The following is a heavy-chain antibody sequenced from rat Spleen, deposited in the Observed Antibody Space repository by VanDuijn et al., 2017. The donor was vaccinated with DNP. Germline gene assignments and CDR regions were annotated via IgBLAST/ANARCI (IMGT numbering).Heavy chain of an antibody. Sequence: VQLKESGPGLVQPSQTLSLTCTVSGFSLTSYGVNWIRQAPGKGLEWVASIKTDGGSTYYPDSVKGRFTISRENAENTVYLQMNSLRSEDTATYYCAKDLDYGYNLYAMDAWGQGTSVTVSS. CDR2: IKTDGGST. CDR1: GFSLTSYG. D-gene: IGHD1-9*01. V-gene: IGHV5-58*01. CDR3: AKDLDYGYNLYAMDA. J-gene: IGHJ4*01.